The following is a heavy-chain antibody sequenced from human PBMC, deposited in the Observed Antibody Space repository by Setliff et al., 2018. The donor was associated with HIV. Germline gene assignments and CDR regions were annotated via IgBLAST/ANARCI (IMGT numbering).Heavy chain of an antibody. CDR2: ISSNTGNP. D-gene: IGHD2-21*01. J-gene: IGHJ3*02. CDR3: ARANIYSDAFDI. V-gene: IGHV7-4-1*02. Sequence: ASVMVSCKASGYSFTTYSLNWVRQVPGQGVEWMGWISSNTGNPTYAQDFTGRFVFSLDTPVNTAYLQITTLKAEDSAVYYCARANIYSDAFDIWGQGTMVTVSS. CDR1: GYSFTTYS.